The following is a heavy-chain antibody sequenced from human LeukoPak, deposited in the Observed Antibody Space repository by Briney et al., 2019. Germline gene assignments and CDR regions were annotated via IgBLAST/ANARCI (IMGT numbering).Heavy chain of an antibody. Sequence: SGTLSLTCAVSGGSISSSNCWSWVRQPPGKGLEWIGEIYHSGSTNYNPSLKSRVTISVDTSKNQFSLKLSSVTAADTAVYYCAREGYYDSSDGGAFDIWGQGTMVTVSS. CDR2: IYHSGST. V-gene: IGHV4-4*02. CDR3: AREGYYDSSDGGAFDI. J-gene: IGHJ3*02. CDR1: GGSISSSNC. D-gene: IGHD3-22*01.